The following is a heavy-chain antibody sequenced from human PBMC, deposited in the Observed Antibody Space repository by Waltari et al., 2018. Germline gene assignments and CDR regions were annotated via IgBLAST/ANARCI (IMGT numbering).Heavy chain of an antibody. CDR1: GGSISSYY. J-gene: IGHJ6*02. V-gene: IGHV4-59*01. Sequence: QVQLQESGPGLVKPSETLSLTCTVSGGSISSYYWRWIRQPPGKGLEWIGYIYYSGSTNYNPSLKSRVTISVDTSKNQFSLKLSSVTAADTAVYYCARDRSVTRPWYGMDVWGQGTTVTVSS. D-gene: IGHD4-17*01. CDR2: IYYSGST. CDR3: ARDRSVTRPWYGMDV.